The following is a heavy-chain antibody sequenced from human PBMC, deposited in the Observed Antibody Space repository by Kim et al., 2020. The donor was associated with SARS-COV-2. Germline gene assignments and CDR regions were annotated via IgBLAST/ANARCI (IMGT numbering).Heavy chain of an antibody. CDR3: ARDRLYYYGSGSQSYYYYGMDV. CDR2: IYSGGST. V-gene: IGHV3-53*01. D-gene: IGHD3-10*01. J-gene: IGHJ6*02. Sequence: GGSLRLSCAASGFTVSSNYMSWVRQAPGKGLEWVSVIYSGGSTYYADSVKGRFTISRDNSKNTLYLQMNSLRAEDTAVYYCARDRLYYYGSGSQSYYYYGMDVWGHGTTVTVSS. CDR1: GFTVSSNY.